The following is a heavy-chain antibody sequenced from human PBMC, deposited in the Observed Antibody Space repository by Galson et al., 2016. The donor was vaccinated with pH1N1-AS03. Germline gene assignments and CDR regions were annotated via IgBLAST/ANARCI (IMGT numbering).Heavy chain of an antibody. J-gene: IGHJ4*02. V-gene: IGHV3-11*01. D-gene: IGHD3-9*01. CDR3: ARCWYDMWTGYLVDTFDY. Sequence: SLRLSCAASGFTFGDYYMSWIRQAPGKGLEWISCITSSGGSGSTIYYADSVKGRFTISRDNAKNSLYLQMNSLRADDTAVYFCARCWYDMWTGYLVDTFDYWGQGALVTVSS. CDR2: ITSSGGSGSTI. CDR1: GFTFGDYY.